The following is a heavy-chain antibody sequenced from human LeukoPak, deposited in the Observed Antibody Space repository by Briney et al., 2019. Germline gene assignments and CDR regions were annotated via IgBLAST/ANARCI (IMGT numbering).Heavy chain of an antibody. J-gene: IGHJ6*03. Sequence: GGSLRLSCAAFGFNYSSYTMNWVRQAPGMGLEWLSYISATRDTTYYADSVKGRYTISRDNAKNSLYLQMNNLRAEDTAVYYCVRGSLASGVVVYYYYYLDVWGKGTTVTVSS. CDR2: ISATRDTT. CDR3: VRGSLASGVVVYYYYYLDV. CDR1: GFNYSSYT. D-gene: IGHD3-3*01. V-gene: IGHV3-48*01.